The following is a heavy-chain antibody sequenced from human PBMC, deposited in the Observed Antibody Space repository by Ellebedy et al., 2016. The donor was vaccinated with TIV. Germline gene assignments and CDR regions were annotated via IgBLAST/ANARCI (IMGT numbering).Heavy chain of an antibody. CDR2: IYYTGST. CDR3: ASSGAQWLVDAFDI. V-gene: IGHV4-31*03. CDR1: GGSISSGDYY. D-gene: IGHD6-19*01. Sequence: SETLSLXCTVSGGSISSGDYYWNWFRQHPGRGLEWIGYIYYTGSTYYNPSLKSRVTISVDTSKNHFSLKLSSVTAADTAVYYCASSGAQWLVDAFDIWGQGTMVTVSS. J-gene: IGHJ3*02.